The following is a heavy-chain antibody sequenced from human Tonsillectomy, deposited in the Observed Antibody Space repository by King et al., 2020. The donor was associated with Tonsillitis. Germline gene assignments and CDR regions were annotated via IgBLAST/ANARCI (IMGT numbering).Heavy chain of an antibody. CDR3: ASGRGSSPYNPLDY. CDR1: GFTFSSYA. V-gene: IGHV3-30-3*01. J-gene: IGHJ4*02. CDR2: ISHDGSNK. D-gene: IGHD2-2*01. Sequence: VQLVESGGGVVQPGRSLRLSCAASGFTFSSYAMHWVRQAPGKGLEWVAVISHDGSNKYSADSVKGRFTISRDNSKNTLYLQMNNLRAEDTAVYYCASGRGSSPYNPLDYWGQGTLVTVSS.